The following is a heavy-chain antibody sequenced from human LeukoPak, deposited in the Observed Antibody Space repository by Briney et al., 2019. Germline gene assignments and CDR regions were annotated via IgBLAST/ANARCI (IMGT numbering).Heavy chain of an antibody. CDR2: ISYDGSNK. V-gene: IGHV3-30-3*01. D-gene: IGHD6-19*01. Sequence: GGSLRLSCAASGFTSSSYAMHWVRQAPGKGLEWVAVISYDGSNKYYADSVKGRFTISRDNSKNTLYLQMNSLRAEDTAVYYCARDLSAVAGLFDYWGQGTLVTVSS. CDR3: ARDLSAVAGLFDY. CDR1: GFTSSSYA. J-gene: IGHJ4*02.